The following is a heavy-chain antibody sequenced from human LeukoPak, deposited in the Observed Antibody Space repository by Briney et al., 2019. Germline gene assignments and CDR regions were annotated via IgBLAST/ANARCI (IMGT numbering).Heavy chain of an antibody. CDR1: GASISSDY. V-gene: IGHV4-4*07. Sequence: SETLSLTCTVSGASISSDYWSWIRQPAGKGLEWIGRIYTSGSPNYNPSLNSRVTMSADTSKNHFSLKLSSVTAADTAVYYCARCRCGSCDNFDYWGQGTLVTVSS. D-gene: IGHD1-26*01. J-gene: IGHJ4*02. CDR2: IYTSGSP. CDR3: ARCRCGSCDNFDY.